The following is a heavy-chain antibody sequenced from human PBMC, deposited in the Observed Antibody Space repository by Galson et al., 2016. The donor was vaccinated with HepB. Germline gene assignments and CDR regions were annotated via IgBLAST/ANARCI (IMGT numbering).Heavy chain of an antibody. J-gene: IGHJ4*02. CDR3: VNGPLYSRGWYGYFDF. V-gene: IGHV3-9*01. D-gene: IGHD6-19*01. Sequence: SLRLSCAASGFSFDDYAMHWVRQVPGKGLEWVSGISWNSGSIGYADSVKGRFTISRDNAKNSLYLQMNSLRAEDTALYYCVNGPLYSRGWYGYFDFWGQGTLVTVSS. CDR1: GFSFDDYA. CDR2: ISWNSGSI.